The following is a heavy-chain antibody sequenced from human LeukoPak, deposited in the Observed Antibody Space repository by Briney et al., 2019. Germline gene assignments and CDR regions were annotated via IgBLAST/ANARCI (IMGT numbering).Heavy chain of an antibody. J-gene: IGHJ4*02. D-gene: IGHD4-17*01. CDR3: ARPTGYGSIDY. Sequence: GGSLRLSCAASGFTFGTYSMNWIRQAPGKGLEWVSSIDSSSSYMYYADSMKGRFTISRDNAKNSLHLQMNSLRAEDTAVYYCARPTGYGSIDYWGQGALVSVSS. CDR1: GFTFGTYS. CDR2: IDSSSSYM. V-gene: IGHV3-21*06.